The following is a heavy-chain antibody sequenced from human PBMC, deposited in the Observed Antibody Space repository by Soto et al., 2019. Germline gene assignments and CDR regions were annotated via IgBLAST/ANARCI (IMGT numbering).Heavy chain of an antibody. CDR1: VGSISSSSYY. J-gene: IGHJ6*02. Sequence: PSETLSLTCPVSVGSISSSSYYWGWIRQPPGMGLEWIGSIYYSGSTYYNPSLKSRVTISVDTSKNQFSLKLSSMTAADTAVYYCATPTMIVGHDYYYGMDVWGQGTTVTVSS. CDR2: IYYSGST. CDR3: ATPTMIVGHDYYYGMDV. D-gene: IGHD3-22*01. V-gene: IGHV4-39*01.